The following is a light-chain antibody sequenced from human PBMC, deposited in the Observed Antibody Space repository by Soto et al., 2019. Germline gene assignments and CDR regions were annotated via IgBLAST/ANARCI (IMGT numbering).Light chain of an antibody. Sequence: QSALTQPASVSGSPGQSITISCTGTSGDLANYKYVSWYQQHPGKAPKLVIYDVSNRPSGVSGRFSGSKSGNTASLTISGLQAEDEADYYCCSYTSSSSLGVLFGGGTKLTVL. CDR3: CSYTSSSSLGVL. CDR2: DVS. V-gene: IGLV2-14*03. J-gene: IGLJ2*01. CDR1: SGDLANYKY.